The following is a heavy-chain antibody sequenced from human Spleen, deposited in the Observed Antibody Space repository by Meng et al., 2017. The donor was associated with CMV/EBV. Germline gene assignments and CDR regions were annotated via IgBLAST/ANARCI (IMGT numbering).Heavy chain of an antibody. J-gene: IGHJ4*02. CDR3: ASELAAGY. D-gene: IGHD6-25*01. Sequence: GGSLRLSCAASGFTFTTYAMTWVRQAPGKGLAWVSRIISDGSSTNYADSVKGRFTISRDNAKNTLYLQMNSLRAEDTAVYYCASELAAGYWGQGTLVTVSS. V-gene: IGHV3-74*01. CDR1: GFTFTTYA. CDR2: IISDGSST.